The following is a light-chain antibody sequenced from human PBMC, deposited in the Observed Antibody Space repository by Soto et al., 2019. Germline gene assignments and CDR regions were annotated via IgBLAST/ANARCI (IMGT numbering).Light chain of an antibody. Sequence: EIVMTQSPATLSVSPGERATLTYRASQSVNSNLAWYQQKPGQAPRLLIYGASTRATGVPARFSGSGSGTEFTLTVSSLQSEDFAVYFSQQYNNWPTFGQGTKVEIK. J-gene: IGKJ1*01. CDR2: GAS. V-gene: IGKV3-15*01. CDR1: QSVNSN. CDR3: QQYNNWPT.